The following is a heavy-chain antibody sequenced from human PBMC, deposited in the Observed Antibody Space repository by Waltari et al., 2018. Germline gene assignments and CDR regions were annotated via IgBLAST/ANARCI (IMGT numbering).Heavy chain of an antibody. J-gene: IGHJ2*01. Sequence: VESGGSLRLSCSASGFSFSNYEVHWVRQDPGTGFESVSGLVGNGYDTYYAHSLNGRFSISRDNAKNSLYLQMNSLRAEDTAVYYCARDRHYYYDSSVGNWYFDLWGRGTLVTVSS. CDR1: GFSFSNYE. D-gene: IGHD3-22*01. V-gene: IGHV3-48*03. CDR3: ARDRHYYYDSSVGNWYFDL. CDR2: LVGNGYDT.